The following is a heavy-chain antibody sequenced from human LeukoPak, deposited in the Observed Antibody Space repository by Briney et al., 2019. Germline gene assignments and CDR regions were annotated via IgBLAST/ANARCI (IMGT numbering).Heavy chain of an antibody. CDR2: ISVYNGDT. Sequence: GASVKVSCKSSGYTFSNFGISWVRQAPGQRLEWMGWISVYNGDTNFAQKFQGRVSMTTDTSTTTAYMELRNLRSDDTAMYYCARDHSSSCQLLDYWGQGTLVTVSP. J-gene: IGHJ4*02. CDR3: ARDHSSSCQLLDY. CDR1: GYTFSNFG. V-gene: IGHV1-18*01. D-gene: IGHD2-2*01.